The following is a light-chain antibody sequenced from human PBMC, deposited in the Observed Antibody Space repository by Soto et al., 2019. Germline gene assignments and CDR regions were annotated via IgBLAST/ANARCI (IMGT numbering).Light chain of an antibody. CDR3: QKYDNAPLT. Sequence: DIEMTQAPSSLSASVGDRVTITCRASQDISTYLAWYQQKPGKVPTLLIYAASTWHTGVPPRFSGSGSGTDFTLTISSLQYEDVATYYCQKYDNAPLTFGGGTKVEIK. CDR1: QDISTY. V-gene: IGKV1-27*01. CDR2: AAS. J-gene: IGKJ4*01.